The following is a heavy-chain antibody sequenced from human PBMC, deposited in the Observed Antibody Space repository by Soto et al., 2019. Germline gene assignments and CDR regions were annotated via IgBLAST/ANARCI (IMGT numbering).Heavy chain of an antibody. CDR3: ARAHITMVRGVIRHYYYGMDV. CDR1: GYTFTSYG. CDR2: ISAYNGNT. D-gene: IGHD3-10*01. J-gene: IGHJ6*02. Sequence: QVQLVQSGAEVKKPGASVKVSCKASGYTFTSYGISWVRQAPGQGLEWMGWISAYNGNTNYAQKLQGRVTMTTDTSTSTAYMELRSLRSDDTAVYYCARAHITMVRGVIRHYYYGMDVWGQGTTVPVSS. V-gene: IGHV1-18*04.